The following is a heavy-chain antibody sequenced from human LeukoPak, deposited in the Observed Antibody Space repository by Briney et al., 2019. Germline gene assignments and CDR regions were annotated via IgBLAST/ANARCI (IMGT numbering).Heavy chain of an antibody. D-gene: IGHD2-2*02. J-gene: IGHJ5*02. CDR1: GFTFSSYA. CDR3: ARGNPELYCSSTSCYRWIDNWFDP. V-gene: IGHV3-30-3*01. CDR2: ISYDGSNK. Sequence: GGSLRLSCAASGFTFSSYAMHWVRQAPGKGLEWVAVISYDGSNKYYADSVKGRFTISRDNSQNTLYLQMNSLRAEDTAVYYCARGNPELYCSSTSCYRWIDNWFDPWGQGTLVTVSS.